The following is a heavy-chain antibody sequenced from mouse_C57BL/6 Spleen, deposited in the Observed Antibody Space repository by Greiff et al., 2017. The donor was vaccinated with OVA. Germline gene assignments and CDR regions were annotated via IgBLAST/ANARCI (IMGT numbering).Heavy chain of an antibody. Sequence: EVKLMESGAELVRPGASVKLSCTASGFNIKDDYMHWVKQRPEQGLEWIGWIDPENGDTEYASKFQGKATITADTSSNTAYLQLSSLTSEDTAVYYCTRQLRPHYYAMDYWGQGTSVTVSS. CDR2: IDPENGDT. CDR3: TRQLRPHYYAMDY. J-gene: IGHJ4*01. D-gene: IGHD3-2*02. V-gene: IGHV14-4*01. CDR1: GFNIKDDY.